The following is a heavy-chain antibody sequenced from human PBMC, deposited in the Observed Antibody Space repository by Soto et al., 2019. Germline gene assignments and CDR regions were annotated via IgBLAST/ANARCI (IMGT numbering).Heavy chain of an antibody. V-gene: IGHV1-69*02. Sequence: QVQLVQSGAEVKKPGSSVKVSCKASGGTFSSYTISWVRQAPGQGLEWMGRIIPILGIANYAQKFQGRVTITADKSTSTAYMELSSLRSEDTAVYYWARVPASSYYYYGMDVWGQGTTVTVSS. CDR1: GGTFSSYT. J-gene: IGHJ6*02. CDR3: ARVPASSYYYYGMDV. CDR2: IIPILGIA.